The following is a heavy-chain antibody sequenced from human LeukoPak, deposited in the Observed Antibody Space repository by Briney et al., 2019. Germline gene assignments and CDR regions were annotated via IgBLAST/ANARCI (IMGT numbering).Heavy chain of an antibody. CDR2: INHSGST. Sequence: SETLSLTCAVYGGSFSSYYWSWIRQPPGKGLEWIGEINHSGSTNYNPSLKSRVTISVDTSKNQFSLKLSSVTAADTAVYYCARGVSTSGWDDYWGQGTLVTVSS. V-gene: IGHV4-34*01. D-gene: IGHD6-19*01. CDR3: ARGVSTSGWDDY. CDR1: GGSFSSYY. J-gene: IGHJ4*02.